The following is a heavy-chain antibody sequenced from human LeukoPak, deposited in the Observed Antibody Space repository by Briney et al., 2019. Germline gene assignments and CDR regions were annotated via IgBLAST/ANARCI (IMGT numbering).Heavy chain of an antibody. Sequence: SETLSLTCAVYGGSFSGYYWGWIRQPPGKGLEWIGEINHSGSTNYNPSLKSRVTISVDTSKNQFSLKLSSVTAADTAVYYCARGERFEKYYFDYWGQGTLVTVSS. CDR1: GGSFSGYY. V-gene: IGHV4-34*01. CDR3: ARGERFEKYYFDY. D-gene: IGHD3-10*01. CDR2: INHSGST. J-gene: IGHJ4*02.